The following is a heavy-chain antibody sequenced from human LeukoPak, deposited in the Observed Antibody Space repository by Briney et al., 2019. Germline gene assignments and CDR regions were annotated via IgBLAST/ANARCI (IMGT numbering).Heavy chain of an antibody. CDR1: GFTFSTYD. J-gene: IGHJ6*02. CDR2: IGTAGDT. V-gene: IGHV3-13*01. D-gene: IGHD5-12*01. Sequence: AGGSLRLSCAASGFTFSTYDMHWVRQGTGKGLEWVSGIGTAGDTYYPGSVKGRFTISRENAKNSLYLQMNSLRAGDTAVYYCVRVXWLXXXXMDVXGQGXTVTVS. CDR3: VRVXWLXXXXMDV.